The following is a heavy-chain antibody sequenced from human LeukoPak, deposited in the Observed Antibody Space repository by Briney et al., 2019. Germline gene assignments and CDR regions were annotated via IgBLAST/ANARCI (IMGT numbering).Heavy chain of an antibody. CDR2: IKQDGSEK. V-gene: IGHV3-7*01. Sequence: GGSLRLSCAASGFTFSSYWMSWVRQAPGKGLEWVANIKQDGSEKYYVDSVKGRFTISRDNAKNSLYLQMNSLRAEDTAVYYCARAAKILEWLSLRLFDIWGQGTMVTVSS. CDR3: ARAAKILEWLSLRLFDI. D-gene: IGHD3-3*01. J-gene: IGHJ3*02. CDR1: GFTFSSYW.